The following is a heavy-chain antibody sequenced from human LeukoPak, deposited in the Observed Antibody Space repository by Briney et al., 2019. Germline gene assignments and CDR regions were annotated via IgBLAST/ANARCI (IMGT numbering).Heavy chain of an antibody. D-gene: IGHD6-13*01. Sequence: PGGPLRLSCAASGFTFSSYAMSWVRQAPGKGLERVSAISGSGGSTYYADSVKGRFTISRDNSKNTLYLQMNSLRAEDTAVYYCAKPPYSSSWYQDYWGQGTLVTVSS. J-gene: IGHJ4*02. CDR2: ISGSGGST. V-gene: IGHV3-23*01. CDR1: GFTFSSYA. CDR3: AKPPYSSSWYQDY.